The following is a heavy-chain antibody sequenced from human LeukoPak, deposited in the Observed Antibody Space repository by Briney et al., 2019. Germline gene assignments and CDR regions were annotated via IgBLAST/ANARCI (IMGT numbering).Heavy chain of an antibody. Sequence: SETLSLTCTVSGGSITSYYWNWIRQPPGKGLEWIGYIYYSGTTNYNPSLKSRVTISVDTPKNQFSLKLSSVTAADTAVYYCARLVRGVIQYYFDYWGQGTLVTVSS. CDR3: ARLVRGVIQYYFDY. V-gene: IGHV4-59*01. CDR1: GGSITSYY. D-gene: IGHD3-10*01. J-gene: IGHJ4*02. CDR2: IYYSGTT.